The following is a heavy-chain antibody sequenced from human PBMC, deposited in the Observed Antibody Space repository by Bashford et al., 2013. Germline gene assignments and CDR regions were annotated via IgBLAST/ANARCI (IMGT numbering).Heavy chain of an antibody. D-gene: IGHD2-15*01. CDR3: VRQDRRYCSGGSCYSIDY. V-gene: IGHV5-51*01. Sequence: WVRQMPGKGLEWMGLIFPGDSDTRYSPAFQGQVTISADKSINTAYLQWSSLKASDTAAYHCVRQDRRYCSGGSCYSIDYWGLGTMVTVSS. J-gene: IGHJ4*02. CDR2: IFPGDSDT.